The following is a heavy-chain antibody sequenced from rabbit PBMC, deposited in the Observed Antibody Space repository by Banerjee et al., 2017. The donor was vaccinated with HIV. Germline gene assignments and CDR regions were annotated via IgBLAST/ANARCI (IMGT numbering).Heavy chain of an antibody. CDR1: GFSFSSSSY. CDR3: ARGGANAGDGYKL. J-gene: IGHJ3*01. Sequence: QSLEESGGDLVKPGASLTLTCTASGFSFSSSSYMCWVRQAPGKGLEWIACIVGSATTYYANWVNGRFTISKTSSTTVTLQMTSLTAADTATYFCARGGANAGDGYKLWGQGTLVTVS. CDR2: IVGSATT. V-gene: IGHV1S40*01. D-gene: IGHD4-2*01.